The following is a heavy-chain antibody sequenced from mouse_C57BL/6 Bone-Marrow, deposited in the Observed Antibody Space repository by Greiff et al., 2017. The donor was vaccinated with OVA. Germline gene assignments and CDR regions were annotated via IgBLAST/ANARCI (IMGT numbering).Heavy chain of an antibody. V-gene: IGHV5-6*01. CDR2: ISSGGSYT. J-gene: IGHJ4*01. CDR3: ARPLY. CDR1: GFTFSSYG. Sequence: EVKLMESGGDLVKPGGSLKLSCAASGFTFSSYGMSWVRQTPDKRLEWVATISSGGSYTYYPDSVKGRFTISRDSAKNTLYLQMSSLKSEDTAMYYCARPLYWGQGTSVTVSS.